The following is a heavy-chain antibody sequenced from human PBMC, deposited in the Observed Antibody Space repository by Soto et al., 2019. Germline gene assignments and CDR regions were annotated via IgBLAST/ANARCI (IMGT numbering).Heavy chain of an antibody. Sequence: GGSLRLSCAASGFTFSSYSMNWVRQAPGKGLEWVSYISSSSTIYYADSVKGRFTISRDNAKNSLYLQMNSLRAEDTAVYYCAREGYSYPYYFDYWGQGTLVTVSS. CDR3: AREGYSYPYYFDY. D-gene: IGHD5-18*01. J-gene: IGHJ4*02. V-gene: IGHV3-48*04. CDR2: ISSSSTI. CDR1: GFTFSSYS.